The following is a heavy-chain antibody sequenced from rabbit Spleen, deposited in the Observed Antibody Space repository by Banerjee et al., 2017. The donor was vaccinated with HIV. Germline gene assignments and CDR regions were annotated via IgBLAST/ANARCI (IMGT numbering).Heavy chain of an antibody. V-gene: IGHV1S45*01. J-gene: IGHJ3*01. Sequence: QEQLVESGGGLVRPEGSLKLSCKASGFSFSNKAVMCWVRQAPGKGLEWIAYIVADSAGTTDYASWAKGRFTISKSSSTTVTLQMTSLTAADTATYFCARDLYSSGWGALSYGMDLWGQGTLVTVS. CDR3: ARDLYSSGWGALSYGMDL. D-gene: IGHD4-1*01. CDR2: IVADSAGTT. CDR1: GFSFSNKAV.